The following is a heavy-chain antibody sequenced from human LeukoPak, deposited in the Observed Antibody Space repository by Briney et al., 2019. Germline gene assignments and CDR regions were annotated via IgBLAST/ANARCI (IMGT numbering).Heavy chain of an antibody. J-gene: IGHJ4*02. V-gene: IGHV1-8*03. CDR3: ARGLNGVLRYFDWSHYFDY. Sequence: GASVKVSCKASGYSFTNYDINWVRQATGQGLEWMGWMNPKSGDTGYSQKFQGRVFITRDTSINTAYMELSSLGSEDTAVYYCARGLNGVLRYFDWSHYFDYWGQGTLVTVSS. D-gene: IGHD3-9*01. CDR1: GYSFTNYD. CDR2: MNPKSGDT.